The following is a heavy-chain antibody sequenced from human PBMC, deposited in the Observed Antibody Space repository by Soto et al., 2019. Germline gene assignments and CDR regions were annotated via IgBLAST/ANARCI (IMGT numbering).Heavy chain of an antibody. V-gene: IGHV1-69*12. CDR1: GGTFSSYA. CDR3: ARSYNRSLESSYYCAVDV. CDR2: IIPIFGTT. J-gene: IGHJ6*02. Sequence: QVQLVQSGAEVKKPGSSVTVSCKASGGTFSSYAVSWVRQAPGQGLEWMGGIIPIFGTTNYPLKFQGRVSITADQSTSTAYMELSSLTSTDTAVYYCARSYNRSLESSYYCAVDVWGQGTTVIVSS. D-gene: IGHD6-13*01.